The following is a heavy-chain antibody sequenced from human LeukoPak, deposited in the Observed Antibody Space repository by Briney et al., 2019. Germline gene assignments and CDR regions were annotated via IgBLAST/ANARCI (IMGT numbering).Heavy chain of an antibody. J-gene: IGHJ4*02. D-gene: IGHD5-18*01. CDR2: IIPIFGTA. CDR3: ARMVTLGNFDY. CDR1: GGTLSSYA. Sequence: ASVKVSCKASGGTLSSYAISWVRQAPGQGLEWMGGIIPIFGTANYAQKFQGRVTITADESTSTAYMELSSLRSEDTAVYYCARMVTLGNFDYWGQGTLVTVSS. V-gene: IGHV1-69*13.